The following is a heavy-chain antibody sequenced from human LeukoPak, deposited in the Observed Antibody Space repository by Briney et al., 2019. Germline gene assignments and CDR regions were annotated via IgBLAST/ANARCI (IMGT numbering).Heavy chain of an antibody. D-gene: IGHD5-18*01. CDR1: GFTFSTYS. CDR2: ISSSSTTI. CDR3: ARDLNSYGPWGY. V-gene: IGHV3-48*01. Sequence: PGGSLRLSCAASGFTFSTYSMNWVRQAPGKGAEWVSYISSSSTTIYYADSVKGRFTISRDNAKNSLFLQMSSLRAEDTAVYYCARDLNSYGPWGYWGQGTLVTVSS. J-gene: IGHJ4*02.